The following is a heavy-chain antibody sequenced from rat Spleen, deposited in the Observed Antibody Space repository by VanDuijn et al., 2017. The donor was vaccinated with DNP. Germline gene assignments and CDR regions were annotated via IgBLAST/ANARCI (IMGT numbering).Heavy chain of an antibody. V-gene: IGHV3-1*01. D-gene: IGHD1-7*01. CDR2: ISLSGAI. J-gene: IGHJ2*01. Sequence: EVQLQESGSGLVKPSQSLSLTCSVTGYYITSSYWGWIRKFPGDKMEWIGHISLSGAISYNPSLEGRISITRDTSKNHFFLHLNSVTSEDSATYYCARWTRYFDYWGQGIMVTVSS. CDR3: ARWTRYFDY. CDR1: GYYITSSY.